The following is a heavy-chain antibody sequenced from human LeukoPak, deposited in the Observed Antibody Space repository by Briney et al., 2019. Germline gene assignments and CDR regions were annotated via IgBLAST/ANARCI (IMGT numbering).Heavy chain of an antibody. V-gene: IGHV3-21*01. Sequence: GGSLRLSCAASGFTFINYSMNWVRQAPGKGLEWVSSISSGSDYMYYADSVKGRFTISRDNAKNSLYLQVNSLRAEDTAVFYCARSPGSFATSGFDYWGQGTLVTVSS. CDR2: ISSGSDYM. CDR1: GFTFINYS. CDR3: ARSPGSFATSGFDY. D-gene: IGHD2-15*01. J-gene: IGHJ4*02.